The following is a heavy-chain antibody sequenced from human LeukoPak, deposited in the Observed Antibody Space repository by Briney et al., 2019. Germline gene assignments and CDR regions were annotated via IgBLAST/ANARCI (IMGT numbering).Heavy chain of an antibody. CDR3: ASLPRGKEALYGDSPHDY. CDR1: GGSISSSNW. Sequence: KPSGTLSLTCAVSGGSISSSNWWSWVRQPPGKGLEWIGEIYHSGSTNYNPSLKSRVTISVDKSKNQFSLKLSSVTAADTAVYYCASLPRGKEALYGDSPHDYWGQGTLVTVSS. D-gene: IGHD4-17*01. J-gene: IGHJ4*02. CDR2: IYHSGST. V-gene: IGHV4-4*02.